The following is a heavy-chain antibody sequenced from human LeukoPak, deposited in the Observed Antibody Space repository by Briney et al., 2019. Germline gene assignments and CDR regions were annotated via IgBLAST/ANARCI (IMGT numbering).Heavy chain of an antibody. CDR3: ARYSRGVGAASDY. Sequence: PSETLSLTCAVSGYSISSGYYWGWIRQPPGKGLEWMGSIYHSGSTYYNPSLKSRVTISVDTSKNQFSLKLSSVTAADTAVYYCARYSRGVGAASDYWGPGTLVTVSS. D-gene: IGHD2-15*01. CDR2: IYHSGST. V-gene: IGHV4-38-2*01. J-gene: IGHJ4*02. CDR1: GYSISSGYY.